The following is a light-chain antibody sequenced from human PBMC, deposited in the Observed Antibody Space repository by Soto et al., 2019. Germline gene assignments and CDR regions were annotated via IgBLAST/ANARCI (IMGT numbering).Light chain of an antibody. CDR2: DAS. Sequence: EIVLTQSPATLSLSPGERATLSYSASQSVSSYLARYQHKPGQAPRLLIYDASKRATGIPARFSGSGSVTDSTLTISSLEPEDFAVYYCQQRSNWPPTWTFGQGTRVEIK. CDR1: QSVSSY. V-gene: IGKV3-11*01. CDR3: QQRSNWPPTWT. J-gene: IGKJ1*01.